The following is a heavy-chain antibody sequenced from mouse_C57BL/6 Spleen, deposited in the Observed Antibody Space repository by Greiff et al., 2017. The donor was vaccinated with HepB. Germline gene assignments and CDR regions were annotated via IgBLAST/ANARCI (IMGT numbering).Heavy chain of an antibody. V-gene: IGHV5-17*01. J-gene: IGHJ4*01. CDR1: GFTFSDYG. CDR3: AMRRYYAMDY. CDR2: ISSGSSTI. Sequence: EVKLVESGGGLVKPGGSLKLSCAASGFTFSDYGMHWVRQAPEKGLEWVAYISSGSSTIYYADTVKGRFTISRDNAKNTLFLQMTSLRSEDTSMYYCAMRRYYAMDYWGQGTSVTVSS.